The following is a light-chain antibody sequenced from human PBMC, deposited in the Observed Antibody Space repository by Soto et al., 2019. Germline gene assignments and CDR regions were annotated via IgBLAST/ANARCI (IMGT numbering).Light chain of an antibody. CDR1: QSVSSNY. Sequence: EIVLTQSPGTLSLSPGERATLSCRASQSVSSNYLAWYQQKPGQAPRLLIYGASARAAGIPDTISGSGSGTDFTLIISRLEPEDFAVYYCQQYGSPPMTFGQGTRLDIK. CDR2: GAS. CDR3: QQYGSPPMT. J-gene: IGKJ5*01. V-gene: IGKV3-20*01.